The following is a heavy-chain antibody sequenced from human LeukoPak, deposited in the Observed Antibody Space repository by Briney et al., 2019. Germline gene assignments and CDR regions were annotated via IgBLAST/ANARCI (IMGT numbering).Heavy chain of an antibody. J-gene: IGHJ5*02. V-gene: IGHV3-53*01. CDR3: VVWLTP. Sequence: PGGSLRLSCAASGFTVTNNYMTWVRQAPGKGLEWVSLIFNDGSTYYADSVKGRFTISRDNSKNTLYLQMDSLRAEDTAVYYCVVWLTPWGQGTLVTVSS. CDR1: GFTVTNNY. CDR2: IFNDGST. D-gene: IGHD5-24*01.